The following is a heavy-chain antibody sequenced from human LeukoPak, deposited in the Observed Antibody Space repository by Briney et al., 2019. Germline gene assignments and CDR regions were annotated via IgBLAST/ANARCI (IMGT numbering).Heavy chain of an antibody. V-gene: IGHV3-7*01. Sequence: GGSLRLSCTTSGFAFSDYWMSWVRQAPGKGLEWLAIINQDGSQTSYVDSVRGRFTVSRDNAKSSLYLQMNSLRADDTAVYYCARDSSLRYSGYDWVYWGRGTLVTVSS. J-gene: IGHJ4*02. CDR3: ARDSSLRYSGYDWVY. D-gene: IGHD5-12*01. CDR2: INQDGSQT. CDR1: GFAFSDYW.